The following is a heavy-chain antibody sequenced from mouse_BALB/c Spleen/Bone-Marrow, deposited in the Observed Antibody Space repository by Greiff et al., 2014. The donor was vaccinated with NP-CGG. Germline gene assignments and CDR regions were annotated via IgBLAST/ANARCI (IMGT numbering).Heavy chain of an antibody. CDR1: GFSLTTYD. J-gene: IGHJ4*01. CDR2: IWSGGST. Sequence: QVQLQQSGPGLVQPSQSLSITCTVSGFSLTTYDVVWVRQSPGKGLEWLGVIWSGGSTDYNAAFTSRLSINKDNSKSQVFFKMNNLQAYDTAIYYCARGNGNFRYYAMDYWGQGTSVTVSS. V-gene: IGHV2-2*01. CDR3: ARGNGNFRYYAMDY. D-gene: IGHD2-1*01.